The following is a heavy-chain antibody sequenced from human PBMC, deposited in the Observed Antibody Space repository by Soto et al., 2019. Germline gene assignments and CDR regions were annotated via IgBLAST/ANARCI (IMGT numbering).Heavy chain of an antibody. J-gene: IGHJ4*02. CDR1: GYTFTSYD. CDR2: MNPNSGNT. CDR3: VLGASTCGGSCYYYFDY. Sequence: QVQLVQSGAEVKKPGASVKVSCKASGYTFTSYDINWLRQATGQGLEWMGWMNPNSGNTGYAQKFQGRVTITRNTSISTAYMELSSLRSEDTAVYYCVLGASTCGGSCYYYFDYWGQGTLVTVSS. V-gene: IGHV1-8*01. D-gene: IGHD2-15*01.